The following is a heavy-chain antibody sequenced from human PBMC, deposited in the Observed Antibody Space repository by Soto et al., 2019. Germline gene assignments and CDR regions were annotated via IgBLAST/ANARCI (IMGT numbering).Heavy chain of an antibody. V-gene: IGHV4-34*01. J-gene: IGHJ5*02. CDR2: INHSGST. CDR3: ARGLGPIQVLRFLEWSPKGFDP. Sequence: SETLSLTCAVYGGSFSGYYWSWIRQPPGKGLEWIGEINHSGSTNYNPSLKSRVTISVDTSKNQFSLKLSSVTAADTAVYYCARGLGPIQVLRFLEWSPKGFDPWGQGTLVTVSS. CDR1: GGSFSGYY. D-gene: IGHD3-3*01.